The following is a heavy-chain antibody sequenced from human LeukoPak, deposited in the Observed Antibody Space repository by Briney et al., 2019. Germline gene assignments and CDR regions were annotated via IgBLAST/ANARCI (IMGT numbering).Heavy chain of an antibody. D-gene: IGHD3-10*01. V-gene: IGHV3-33*01. Sequence: GGSLRLSCAASGFTFSSYGMHWVRQAPGKGLEWVAVIWSDGSNKYYADSVKGRFTISRDNSKNTLYLQMNSLRADDTAVYYCARERLTMVRGGPRDGYYYGMDVWGQGTTVTVSS. CDR1: GFTFSSYG. CDR2: IWSDGSNK. J-gene: IGHJ6*02. CDR3: ARERLTMVRGGPRDGYYYGMDV.